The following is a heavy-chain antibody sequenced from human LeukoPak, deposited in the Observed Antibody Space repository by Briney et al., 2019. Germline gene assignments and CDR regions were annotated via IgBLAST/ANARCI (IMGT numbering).Heavy chain of an antibody. CDR3: AREGYYYDSSGYYGVGDPIPFDY. J-gene: IGHJ4*02. D-gene: IGHD3-22*01. Sequence: GGSLRLSCAASGFTFSDYYMSWIRQAPGKGLEWVSYISSSGSTIYYADSVKGRFTISRDNAKNSLYLQMNSLRAEDTAVYYCAREGYYYDSSGYYGVGDPIPFDYWGQGTLVTVSS. CDR1: GFTFSDYY. CDR2: ISSSGSTI. V-gene: IGHV3-11*04.